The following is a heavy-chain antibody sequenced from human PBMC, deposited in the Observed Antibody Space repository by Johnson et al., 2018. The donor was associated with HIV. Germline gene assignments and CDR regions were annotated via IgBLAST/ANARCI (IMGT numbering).Heavy chain of an antibody. CDR1: GFTFSSYW. J-gene: IGHJ3*02. V-gene: IGHV3-74*01. CDR3: ARAKSTVVLHDAFDI. D-gene: IGHD4-23*01. CDR2: INSDGSST. Sequence: VQLVESGGGLVQPGGSLRLSCAASGFTFSSYWMHWLRQAPGKGLVWVSRINSDGSSTSYADSVKGRFTISRDNAKNTLYLQMNSLRAEDTAVYYCARAKSTVVLHDAFDIWGQGTMVTVSS.